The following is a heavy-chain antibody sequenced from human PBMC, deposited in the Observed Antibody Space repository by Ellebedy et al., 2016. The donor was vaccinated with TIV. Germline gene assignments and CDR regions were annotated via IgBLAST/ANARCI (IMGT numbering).Heavy chain of an antibody. CDR3: ATASPDYYYGMDV. CDR1: GGTFSSYA. V-gene: IGHV1-69*13. J-gene: IGHJ6*02. Sequence: AASVKVSCKASGGTFSSYAISWVRQAPGQGLEWMGGIIPIFGTANYAQKFQGRVTITADESTSTAYIELSSLRSEDTAVYYCATASPDYYYGMDVWGQGTTVTVSS. CDR2: IIPIFGTA.